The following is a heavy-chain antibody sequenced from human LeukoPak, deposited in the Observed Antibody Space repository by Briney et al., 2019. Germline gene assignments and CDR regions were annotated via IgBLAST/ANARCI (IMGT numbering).Heavy chain of an antibody. CDR2: INSDGSST. D-gene: IGHD4-23*01. CDR3: SSGNSHAFDI. V-gene: IGHV3-74*01. Sequence: PGGSLSLSCAASGFTFSSYWMHWVRQAPWKGLVWVSRINSDGSSTSYADSVKGRFTISRDNAKNTLYLQMNNLRAEDTAVYYCSSGNSHAFDIWGQGTMVTVSS. CDR1: GFTFSSYW. J-gene: IGHJ3*02.